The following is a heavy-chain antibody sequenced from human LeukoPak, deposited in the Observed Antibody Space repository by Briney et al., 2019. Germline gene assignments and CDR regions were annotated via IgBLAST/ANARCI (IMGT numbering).Heavy chain of an antibody. CDR1: GFTVSSNY. D-gene: IGHD5-18*01. CDR3: ARSPSPGYSYGYYFDY. V-gene: IGHV3-66*02. Sequence: GGSLRLSCAASGFTVSSNYMSWVRQAPGKGLEWASVIYSGGSTYYADSVKGRFTISRDNSKNTLYLQMNSLRAEDTAVYYCARSPSPGYSYGYYFDYWGQGTLVTVSS. CDR2: IYSGGST. J-gene: IGHJ4*02.